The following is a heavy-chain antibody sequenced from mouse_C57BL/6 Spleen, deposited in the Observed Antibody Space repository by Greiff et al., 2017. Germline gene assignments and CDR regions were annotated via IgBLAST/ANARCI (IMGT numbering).Heavy chain of an antibody. CDR1: GYSITSGYY. D-gene: IGHD6-2*01. CDR2: IGYDGSN. CDR3: TRVSLHFYAMGY. J-gene: IGHJ4*01. V-gene: IGHV3-6*01. Sequence: EVNLVESGPGLVKPSPSLSLSCSVTGYSITSGYYWNWIRPFPGNKLEWMGYIGYDGSNNYNPSLTNRISITRVTSKNQLFLMLNSMSTEDTATYYCTRVSLHFYAMGYWGKGPSVTFSS.